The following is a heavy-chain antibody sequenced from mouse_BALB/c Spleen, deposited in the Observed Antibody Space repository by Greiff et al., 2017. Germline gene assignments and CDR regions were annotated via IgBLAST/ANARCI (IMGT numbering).Heavy chain of an antibody. V-gene: IGHV2-5-1*01. CDR3: QTLFTTVVAPYAMDY. Sequence: QVQLQQSGPSLVQPSQSLSITCTVSGFSLTSYGVHWVRQSPGKGLEWLGVIWRGGSTDYNAAFMSRLSITKDNSKSQVFFKMNSLQADDTAIYYCQTLFTTVVAPYAMDYWGQGTSVTVSS. CDR1: GFSLTSYG. D-gene: IGHD1-1*01. CDR2: IWRGGST. J-gene: IGHJ4*01.